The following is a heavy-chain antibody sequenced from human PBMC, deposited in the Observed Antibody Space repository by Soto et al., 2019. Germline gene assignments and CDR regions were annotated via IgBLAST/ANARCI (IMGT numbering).Heavy chain of an antibody. Sequence: SVKVSCKASGGTFSSYAISWVRQAPGQGLEWMGGIIPIFGTANYAQKFQGRVTITADESTSTAYMELSSLRSEDTAVYYCASTPNWNYKNWFDPWGQGTLVTVSS. CDR1: GGTFSSYA. D-gene: IGHD1-7*01. V-gene: IGHV1-69*13. CDR2: IIPIFGTA. J-gene: IGHJ5*02. CDR3: ASTPNWNYKNWFDP.